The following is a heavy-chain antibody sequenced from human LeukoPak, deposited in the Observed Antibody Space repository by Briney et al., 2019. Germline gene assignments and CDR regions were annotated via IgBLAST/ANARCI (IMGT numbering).Heavy chain of an antibody. D-gene: IGHD3-10*01. CDR2: IYTSGST. Sequence: SETLSLTCTVSGGSINSGSYYWNWIRQPAGKGLEWIGRIYTSGSTNYNPSLKSRVTISVDTSKNQFSLKLSSVTAADTAVYYCARWMRNYYGSVRNYYYMDVWGKGTTVTVSS. CDR1: GGSINSGSYY. J-gene: IGHJ6*03. V-gene: IGHV4-61*02. CDR3: ARWMRNYYGSVRNYYYMDV.